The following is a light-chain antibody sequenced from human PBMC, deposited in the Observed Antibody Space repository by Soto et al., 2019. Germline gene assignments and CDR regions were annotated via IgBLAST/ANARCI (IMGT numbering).Light chain of an antibody. V-gene: IGKV1-39*01. J-gene: IGKJ2*01. CDR1: QSISSY. CDR2: AAS. CDR3: QQSYNTPYT. Sequence: DIQMTQSPSSLSASVGDRVTITCRASQSISSYLNWYQHKPGKAPKLLIYAASSLQSGVPSRFSGSGSGTDFTLTISSLQPEDFATYYCQQSYNTPYTLGQGTKVDIK.